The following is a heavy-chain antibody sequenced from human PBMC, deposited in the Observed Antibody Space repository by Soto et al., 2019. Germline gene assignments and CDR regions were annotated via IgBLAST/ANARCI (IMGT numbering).Heavy chain of an antibody. Sequence: QVQLVESGGGVVQPGKSLRLSCAASGFPFTTYGMHWVREGPAKGLEWVAVISYDGSNTYYADSVKGRFTISRDNSKNTLYLQMNSLGPEDTALYYCVGGQYYFDYRGQGTLVTVSS. J-gene: IGHJ4*02. CDR2: ISYDGSNT. D-gene: IGHD3-10*01. CDR1: GFPFTTYG. CDR3: VGGQYYFDY. V-gene: IGHV3-30*03.